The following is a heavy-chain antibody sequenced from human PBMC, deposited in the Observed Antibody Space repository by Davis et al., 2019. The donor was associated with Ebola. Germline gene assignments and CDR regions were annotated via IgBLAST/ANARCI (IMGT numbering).Heavy chain of an antibody. CDR3: VRERGPYILGWFEPFDI. CDR1: GFTFSSYG. V-gene: IGHV3-7*01. CDR2: IKTDGSEE. J-gene: IGHJ3*02. Sequence: GESLKISCAASGFTFSSYGMHWVRQAPGEGLEWVANIKTDGSEEHYVDSVKGRFTMSRDNAKNSLYLQLDSLRDEDTAVYYCVRERGPYILGWFEPFDIWGQGTRVTVSS. D-gene: IGHD3-10*01.